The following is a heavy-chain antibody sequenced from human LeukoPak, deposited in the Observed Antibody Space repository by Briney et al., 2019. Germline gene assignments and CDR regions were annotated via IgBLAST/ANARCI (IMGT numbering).Heavy chain of an antibody. Sequence: KSGESLKFSCKGSGYRFTDYWIGWVRQMPGKGLEWMGIIYPGDSDTRYSPSFQGQVTISADKSTNTAHLQWSSLKASDTAMYYCARGAAGTTPDYYYFGLDVWGQGTTVRVSS. J-gene: IGHJ6*02. V-gene: IGHV5-51*01. CDR1: GYRFTDYW. CDR3: ARGAAGTTPDYYYFGLDV. D-gene: IGHD1-7*01. CDR2: IYPGDSDT.